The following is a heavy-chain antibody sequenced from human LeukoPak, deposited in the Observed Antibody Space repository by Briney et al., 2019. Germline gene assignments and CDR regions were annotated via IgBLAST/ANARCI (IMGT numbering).Heavy chain of an antibody. J-gene: IGHJ6*02. CDR2: ISGSGGST. V-gene: IGHV3-23*01. CDR3: AKTHIVATPSYGMDV. Sequence: PGGSLRLSCAASGFTFSSYAMSWVRQAPGKVLEWVSAISGSGGSTYYADSVKGRFTISRDNSKNTLYLQMNSLRAEDTAVYYCAKTHIVATPSYGMDVWGQGTTVTVSS. D-gene: IGHD5-12*01. CDR1: GFTFSSYA.